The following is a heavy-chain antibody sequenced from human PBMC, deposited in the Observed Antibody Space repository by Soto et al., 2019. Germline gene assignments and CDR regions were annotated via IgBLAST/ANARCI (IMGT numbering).Heavy chain of an antibody. Sequence: SVKVSCKSSGFTFTSYAMQWLRQARGQRLEWIGWIVVGSGNTNYAQKFQERVTITRDMSTSTAYMELSSLRSEDTAVYYCAADPVAELTFDYWGQGTLVTVSS. CDR3: AADPVAELTFDY. D-gene: IGHD6-19*01. CDR1: GFTFTSYA. V-gene: IGHV1-58*02. J-gene: IGHJ4*02. CDR2: IVVGSGNT.